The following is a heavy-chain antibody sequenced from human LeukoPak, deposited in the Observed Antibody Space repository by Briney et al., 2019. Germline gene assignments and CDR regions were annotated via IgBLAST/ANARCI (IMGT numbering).Heavy chain of an antibody. CDR2: IHSNSGET. D-gene: IGHD6-19*01. V-gene: IGHV1-2*02. CDR3: ARDLARRVGWAKSAFDI. J-gene: IGHJ3*02. CDR1: GYTFTDYY. Sequence: ASVKVSCKASGYTFTDYYVHWVRQAPGQGLQWMGWIHSNSGETNYSQKFQGRDTMTRDTSISTAYMELSRLRSDDTAVYYCARDLARRVGWAKSAFDIWGQGTMVTVSS.